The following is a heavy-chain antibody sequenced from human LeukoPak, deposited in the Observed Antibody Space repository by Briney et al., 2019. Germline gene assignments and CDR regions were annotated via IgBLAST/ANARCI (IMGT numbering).Heavy chain of an antibody. CDR1: GFTLSNYW. D-gene: IGHD3-9*01. Sequence: PGGSLRPSCAASGFTLSNYWVHWVRQSQGKWLVWVSRINEDGRTTTYADPVKGRFTISRDNAKNTLYLQMNSLRVEDTAVYYCARDLTGAHDFWGQGTLVTVSS. CDR2: INEDGRTT. J-gene: IGHJ4*02. V-gene: IGHV3-74*01. CDR3: ARDLTGAHDF.